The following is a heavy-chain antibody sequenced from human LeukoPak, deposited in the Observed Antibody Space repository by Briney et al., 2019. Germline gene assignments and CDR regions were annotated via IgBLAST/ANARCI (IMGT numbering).Heavy chain of an antibody. CDR2: IYGDGTT. D-gene: IGHD1-26*01. J-gene: IGHJ4*02. CDR1: GFTVSNDY. CDR3: ARDRYSGSPVYYFDY. Sequence: GGSLRLSCAASGFTVSNDYMAWVRQAPGRGLEWVSLIYGDGTTFYTDSVKGRFTISRDNFKNTLYLQMGSLRAEDMAVYYCARDRYSGSPVYYFDYWGQGTLVTVSS. V-gene: IGHV3-66*02.